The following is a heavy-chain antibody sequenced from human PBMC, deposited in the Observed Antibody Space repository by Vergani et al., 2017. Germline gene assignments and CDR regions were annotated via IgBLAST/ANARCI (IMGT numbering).Heavy chain of an antibody. CDR3: ATSAVGASALDAFDI. D-gene: IGHD1-26*01. CDR2: INPNSGCT. V-gene: IGHV1-2*02. CDR1: GYTFTGYY. Sequence: QVQLVQSGAEVKKPGASVKVSCKASGYTFTGYYMHWVRQAPGQGLEWMGWINPNSGCTNYAQKFQGRVTMTRDTSISTAYMELSRLRSDETAVYYGATSAVGASALDAFDIWGQGTMVTVSS. J-gene: IGHJ3*02.